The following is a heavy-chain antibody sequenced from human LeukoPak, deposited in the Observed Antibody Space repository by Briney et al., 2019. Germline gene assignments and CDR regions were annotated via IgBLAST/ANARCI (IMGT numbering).Heavy chain of an antibody. CDR3: ARAGDICTYNSPGNWFDP. D-gene: IGHD2-8*01. CDR2: INTYNGDI. V-gene: IGHV1-18*01. J-gene: IGHJ5*02. Sequence: GASVKVSCKTSGYTFSSFGISWVRQAPGQGLEWMGWINTYNGDIKYAQKFQGRVTMTTDTSTTTAYMELRSLRSDDTAVYYCARAGDICTYNSPGNWFDPWGQGTLVTVSS. CDR1: GYTFSSFG.